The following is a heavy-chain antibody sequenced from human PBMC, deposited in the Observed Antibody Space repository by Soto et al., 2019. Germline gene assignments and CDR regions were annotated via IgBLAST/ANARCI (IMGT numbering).Heavy chain of an antibody. J-gene: IGHJ6*02. CDR2: IYPGDSDT. V-gene: IGHV5-51*01. D-gene: IGHD3-22*01. CDR1: GYSFTSYW. Sequence: GESLKISCKGSGYSFTSYWIGWVRQMPGKGLEWMGIIYPGDSDTRYSPSFQGQVTISADKSISTAYLQWSSLKASDTAMYYCARLATYDSSGYYYYYYGMDVWGPGTTVTVSS. CDR3: ARLATYDSSGYYYYYYGMDV.